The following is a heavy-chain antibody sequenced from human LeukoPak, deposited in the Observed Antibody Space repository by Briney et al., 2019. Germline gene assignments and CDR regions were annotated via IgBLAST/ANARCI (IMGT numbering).Heavy chain of an antibody. CDR1: GFTFSDYD. Sequence: PGGSLRLSCAASGFTFSDYDMHWVRKAQEKVLDWVSAFGTAGDTYYTGSVKGRFTISRENAKNSLYLQMNSLRAGDTAVYYCVRVAKERVGGVYYFDYWGQGTPVTVSS. D-gene: IGHD1-1*01. J-gene: IGHJ4*02. CDR2: FGTAGDT. V-gene: IGHV3-13*01. CDR3: VRVAKERVGGVYYFDY.